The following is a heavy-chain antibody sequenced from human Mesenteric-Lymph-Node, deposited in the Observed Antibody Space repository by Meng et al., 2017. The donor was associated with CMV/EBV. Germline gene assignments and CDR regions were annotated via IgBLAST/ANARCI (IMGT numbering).Heavy chain of an antibody. CDR3: AKGPSADFWGSYYTFEN. CDR1: FTFSDYS. CDR2: IGSSGVST. D-gene: IGHD3-3*01. J-gene: IGHJ4*02. Sequence: FTFSDYSMSWVRQAPGKGLELVSAIGSSGVSTYYADSARGRFTISRDNSKTTLYLQMNSLSVEDTAIYFCAKGPSADFWGSYYTFENWGQGTLVTVSS. V-gene: IGHV3-23*01.